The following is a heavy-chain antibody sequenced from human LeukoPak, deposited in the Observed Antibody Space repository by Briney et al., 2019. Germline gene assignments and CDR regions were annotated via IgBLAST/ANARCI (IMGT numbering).Heavy chain of an antibody. CDR1: GGSISGYY. V-gene: IGHV4-59*08. CDR2: IYYSGST. D-gene: IGHD3-10*01. J-gene: IGHJ3*02. Sequence: SETLSLTCTVSGGSISGYYWSWIRQPPGKGLEWIGYIYYSGSTNYNPSLKSRVTISVDTSKNQFSLKLSSVTAADTAVYYCARHARTMVRGVMGDAFDIWGQGTMVTVSS. CDR3: ARHARTMVRGVMGDAFDI.